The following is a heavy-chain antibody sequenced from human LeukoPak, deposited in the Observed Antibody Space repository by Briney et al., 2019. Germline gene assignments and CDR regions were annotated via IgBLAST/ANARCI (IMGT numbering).Heavy chain of an antibody. Sequence: ASVKVFCKASGGTFSSYAISWVRQAPGQGLEWMGRIIPILGIANYAQKFQGRVTITADKSTSTAYMELSSLRSEDTAVYYCARGGGPYCGGDCYSPDDYWGQGTLVTVSS. CDR1: GGTFSSYA. V-gene: IGHV1-69*04. D-gene: IGHD2-21*02. J-gene: IGHJ4*02. CDR3: ARGGGPYCGGDCYSPDDY. CDR2: IIPILGIA.